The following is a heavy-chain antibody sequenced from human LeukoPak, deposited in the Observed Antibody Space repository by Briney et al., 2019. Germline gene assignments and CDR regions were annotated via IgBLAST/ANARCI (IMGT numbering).Heavy chain of an antibody. D-gene: IGHD2-15*01. CDR3: ARVPTHCSGGSCSTYYFDY. CDR1: GGSISSYY. CDR2: IYYSGST. J-gene: IGHJ4*02. Sequence: SETLSLTCTVSGGSISSYYWSWIRQPPGKGLEWIGYIYYSGSTNYNPSLKSRVTISVDTSKNQFSLKLSSVTAADTAVYYCARVPTHCSGGSCSTYYFDYWGQGTLVTVSS. V-gene: IGHV4-59*01.